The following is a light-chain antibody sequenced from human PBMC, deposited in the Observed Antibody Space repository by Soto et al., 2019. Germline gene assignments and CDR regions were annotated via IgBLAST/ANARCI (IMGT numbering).Light chain of an antibody. CDR3: QQYHQLPLT. CDR2: AAS. Sequence: EIVMTQSPAPLSLSPGERATLSCRASQGVSRHLAWYQQKPCQAPRLLIYAASTRAAGVPARFSGSGSGTEFTHTISSLQSEDFTVYYCQQYHQLPLTFCGGTKVEI. V-gene: IGKV3D-15*01. J-gene: IGKJ4*01. CDR1: QGVSRH.